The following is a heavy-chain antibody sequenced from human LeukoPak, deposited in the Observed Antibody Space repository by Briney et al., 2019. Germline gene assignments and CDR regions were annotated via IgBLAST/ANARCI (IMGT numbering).Heavy chain of an antibody. D-gene: IGHD1-26*01. Sequence: GGSLRLSCAASGFAFNNYAMTWVRQAPGKGLEWVSNINDNGGQRHYADSVKGRFTISRDNTKNTLFLQMDSLRAEDTAVYYCAKTQWRVGATDYFDYWGQGILVTVSS. V-gene: IGHV3-23*01. CDR3: AKTQWRVGATDYFDY. CDR1: GFAFNNYA. CDR2: INDNGGQR. J-gene: IGHJ4*02.